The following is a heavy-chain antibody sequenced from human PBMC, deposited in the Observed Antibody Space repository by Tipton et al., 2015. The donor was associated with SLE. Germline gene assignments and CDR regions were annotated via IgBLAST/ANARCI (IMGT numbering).Heavy chain of an antibody. J-gene: IGHJ6*02. V-gene: IGHV4-34*01. CDR1: GGSFSGYY. CDR2: INHSGST. Sequence: TLSLTCAVYGGSFSGYYWSWIRQTPGKGLEWIGEINHSGSTNYNPSLKSRVTISVDTSKNQFSLKLSSVTAADTAVYYCARFYYGMDVWGQGTTVTVSS. CDR3: ARFYYGMDV.